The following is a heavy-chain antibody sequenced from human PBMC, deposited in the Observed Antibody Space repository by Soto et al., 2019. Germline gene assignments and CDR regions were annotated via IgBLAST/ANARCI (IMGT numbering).Heavy chain of an antibody. CDR1: GYSFTSYW. V-gene: IGHV5-10-1*01. CDR3: ARHHYYYDSSGYYRN. D-gene: IGHD3-22*01. CDR2: IDPSDSYT. Sequence: GESLKISCKGSGYSFTSYWISWVRQMPGKGLEWMGRIDPSDSYTNYSPSFQGHVTISADKSISTAYLQWSSLKASDTAMYYCARHHYYYDSSGYYRNWGQGTLVTVSS. J-gene: IGHJ4*02.